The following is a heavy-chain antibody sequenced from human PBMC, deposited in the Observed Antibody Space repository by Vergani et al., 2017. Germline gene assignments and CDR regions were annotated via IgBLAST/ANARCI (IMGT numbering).Heavy chain of an antibody. V-gene: IGHV3-73*01. CDR3: TTTYYDGSGYYRAYFDY. Sequence: EVQLLESGGDLVQPGGSLKLSCAASGFTFSGSAMHWVRQASGKGLEWVGRIRSKANSYATAYAASVKGRFTISRDDSKNMAYLQMSSLKSHDTAVYYCTTTYYDGSGYYRAYFDYWGLGALVTVSS. D-gene: IGHD3-22*01. J-gene: IGHJ4*02. CDR2: IRSKANSYAT. CDR1: GFTFSGSA.